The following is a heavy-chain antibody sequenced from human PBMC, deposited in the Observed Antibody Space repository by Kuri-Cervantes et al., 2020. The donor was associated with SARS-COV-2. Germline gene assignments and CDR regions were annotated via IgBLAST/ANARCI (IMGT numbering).Heavy chain of an antibody. CDR1: GGSVSSGSYY. CDR3: ARADVRVMFPMARGVIGAFDI. CDR2: IYYSGST. V-gene: IGHV4-61*01. J-gene: IGHJ3*02. Sequence: SETLSLTCTVSGGSVSSGSYYWSWIRQPPGKGLEWIGYIYYSGSTNYNPSLKSRVTISVDTSKNQFSLKLSSVTAADTAVYYCARADVRVMFPMARGVIGAFDIWGQGTMVTVSS. D-gene: IGHD3-10*01.